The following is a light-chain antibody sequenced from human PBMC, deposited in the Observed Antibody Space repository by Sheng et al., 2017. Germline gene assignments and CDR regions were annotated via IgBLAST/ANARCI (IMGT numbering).Light chain of an antibody. CDR2: DDN. Sequence: QSALTQPASVSGSPGQSITITCTGTNRDVGGYNYVAWYQQLPGKAPKIIIYDDNNRPSGIPHRFSGSKSGNTASLTISGLQAEDEAEYFCNSFTSTATRWVFGGGTKLTVL. CDR3: NSFTSTATRWV. CDR1: NRDVGGYNY. V-gene: IGLV2-14*03. J-gene: IGLJ3*02.